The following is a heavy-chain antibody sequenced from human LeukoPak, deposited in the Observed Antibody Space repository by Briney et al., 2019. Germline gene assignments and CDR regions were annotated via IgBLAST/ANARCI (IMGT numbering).Heavy chain of an antibody. V-gene: IGHV3-23*01. CDR2: ISGSGGST. D-gene: IGHD3-3*01. J-gene: IGHJ4*02. Sequence: PGGSLRLSCAASGFTFNNYAMSWVRQAPGKGLEWVSAISGSGGSTYYADSVKGRFTISRDNSKNTLYLQMNSLRAEDTAVYYCAKVKLRFLEWLLGDIDYWGQGTLVTVSS. CDR1: GFTFNNYA. CDR3: AKVKLRFLEWLLGDIDY.